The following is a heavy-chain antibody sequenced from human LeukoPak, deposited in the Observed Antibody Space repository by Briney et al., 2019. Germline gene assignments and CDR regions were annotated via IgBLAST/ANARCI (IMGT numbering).Heavy chain of an antibody. CDR3: AKDIHSNYYDSSGYYSWIPYFDY. J-gene: IGHJ4*02. CDR2: ISWNSGSI. CDR1: GFTFDDYA. D-gene: IGHD3-22*01. Sequence: GGSLRLSCAASGFTFDDYAMHWVRQAPGKGLEWVSGISWNSGSIGYADSVKGRFTISRDNAKNSLYLQMNSLRAEDTAFYYCAKDIHSNYYDSSGYYSWIPYFDYWGQGTLVTVSS. V-gene: IGHV3-9*01.